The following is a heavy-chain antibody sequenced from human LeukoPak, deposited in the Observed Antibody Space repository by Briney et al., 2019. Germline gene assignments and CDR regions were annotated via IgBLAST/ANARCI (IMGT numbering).Heavy chain of an antibody. CDR3: ARDTTYYYDSSGCGA. Sequence: PGGSLRLSCGASGFTFSNYWMSWVRQAPGKGLEWVANIKQDGSEKYYVDSVKGRLTISRDNAKNSLYLQMNSLRAEDTAVYYCARDTTYYYDSSGCGAWGQGTLVTVSS. V-gene: IGHV3-7*01. D-gene: IGHD3-22*01. CDR2: IKQDGSEK. J-gene: IGHJ5*02. CDR1: GFTFSNYW.